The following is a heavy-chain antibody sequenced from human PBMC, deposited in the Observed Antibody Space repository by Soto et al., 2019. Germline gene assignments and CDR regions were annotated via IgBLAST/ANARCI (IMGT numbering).Heavy chain of an antibody. V-gene: IGHV3-21*01. Sequence: GGSLRLSCAASGFTFSDYYMNWVRQAPGKGLKWVSSISSSSSYIYYADSVKGRFTISRDNAKNSLYLQMNSLRAEDTAVYYCARVLVDSIYYYGMDVWGQGTTVTVSS. CDR3: ARVLVDSIYYYGMDV. D-gene: IGHD2-21*01. CDR2: ISSSSSYI. J-gene: IGHJ6*02. CDR1: GFTFSDYY.